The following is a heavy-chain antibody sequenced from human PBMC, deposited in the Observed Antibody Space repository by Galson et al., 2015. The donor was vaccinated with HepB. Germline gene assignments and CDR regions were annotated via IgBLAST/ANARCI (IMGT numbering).Heavy chain of an antibody. CDR2: ISAYNGNT. V-gene: IGHV1-18*01. Sequence: SVKVSCKASGYTFTSYGISWVRQAPGQGLEWMGWISAYNGNTNYAQKLQGRVTMTTDTSTSTAYMELRSLRSDDTAVYYCARGLSAPWFGELSGGMDVWGQGTTVTVSS. D-gene: IGHD3-10*01. J-gene: IGHJ6*02. CDR3: ARGLSAPWFGELSGGMDV. CDR1: GYTFTSYG.